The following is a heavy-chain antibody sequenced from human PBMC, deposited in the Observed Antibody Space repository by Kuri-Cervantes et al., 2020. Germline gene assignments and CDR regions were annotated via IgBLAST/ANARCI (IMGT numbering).Heavy chain of an antibody. D-gene: IGHD5-24*01. CDR2: ISYDGSNK. CDR3: ARAGLSQEMATPFDY. CDR1: GFTFSSYG. Sequence: GESLKISCAASGFTFSSYGMHWVRQAPGKGLEWVAVISYDGSNKYYADSVKGRFTISRDNSKNTLYLQMNSLSAEDTAVYYCARAGLSQEMATPFDYWGQGTLVTVSS. J-gene: IGHJ4*02. V-gene: IGHV3-30*03.